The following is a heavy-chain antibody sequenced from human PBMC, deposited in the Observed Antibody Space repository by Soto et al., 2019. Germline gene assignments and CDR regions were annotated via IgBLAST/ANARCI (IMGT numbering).Heavy chain of an antibody. CDR2: INPSGGGT. J-gene: IGHJ4*02. CDR3: AREVERGYSYGYLEY. V-gene: IGHV1-46*01. CDR1: GYTFTSYY. Sequence: QVQLVQSGAEVKKPGASVKVSCKASGYTFTSYYMHWVRQAPGQGLEWMGIINPSGGGTSYTQKVQGRGNMNRDTSTSTVYMELSSLRSEDTAVYYCAREVERGYSYGYLEYWGQGTLVTVSS. D-gene: IGHD5-18*01.